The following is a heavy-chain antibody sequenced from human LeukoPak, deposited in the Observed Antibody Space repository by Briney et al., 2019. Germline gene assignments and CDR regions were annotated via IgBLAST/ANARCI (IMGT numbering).Heavy chain of an antibody. D-gene: IGHD4-23*01. J-gene: IGHJ4*02. V-gene: IGHV3-23*01. CDR3: VKDIQVTY. CDR1: RFTFHLYA. Sequence: GGSLRLSCAASRFTFHLYALHWVRLAPGKGLEWVSLISSSGANTYYADSVKGRFTISRDNSKNTLFLQMNSLRAEDTAMYYCVKDIQVTYWGQGTLVTVSS. CDR2: ISSSGANT.